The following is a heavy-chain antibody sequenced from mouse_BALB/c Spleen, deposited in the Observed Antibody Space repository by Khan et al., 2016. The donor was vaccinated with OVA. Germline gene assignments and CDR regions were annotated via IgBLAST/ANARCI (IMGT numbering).Heavy chain of an antibody. J-gene: IGHJ2*01. CDR3: ARGNYYGYYFDY. V-gene: IGHV3-2*02. CDR1: GYSITSGYA. D-gene: IGHD1-1*01. Sequence: EVKLLESGPGLVKPSQSLSLTCTVTGYSITSGYAWNWIRQFPGNKLERMGYISYSGVTSYTPSITSRISITRDTSKNQFFLQLNSVTTEDTTTYYCARGNYYGYYFDYWGQGTTLTVSS. CDR2: ISYSGVT.